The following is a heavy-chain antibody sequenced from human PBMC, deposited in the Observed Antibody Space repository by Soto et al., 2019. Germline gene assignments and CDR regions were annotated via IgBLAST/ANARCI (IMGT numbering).Heavy chain of an antibody. V-gene: IGHV1-2*02. CDR3: ARDLAKGGSSAGFDY. D-gene: IGHD6-25*01. CDR2: INPNSGGT. J-gene: IGHJ4*02. Sequence: QVQLVQSGAEVKKPGASVKVSCKAYGYTFTGYYMHWVRQAPGQGLEWMGWINPNSGGTKYPQKFQGRVTMTRDTSITTVYISLTGMKSADPAVYYCARDLAKGGSSAGFDYWGQGTLVAVSS. CDR1: GYTFTGYY.